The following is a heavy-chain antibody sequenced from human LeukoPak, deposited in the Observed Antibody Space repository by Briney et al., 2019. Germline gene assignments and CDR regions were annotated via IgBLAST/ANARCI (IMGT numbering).Heavy chain of an antibody. D-gene: IGHD3-22*01. J-gene: IGHJ4*02. V-gene: IGHV4-61*02. Sequence: PSETLSLTCTVSGNSISSGDNYWSWLRQPAGKGLEWIGRIYTSGSTNYNPSLKSRVTISGDTSKNQFSLRLSSVTATDADVYYCARASYSYDINGWVPFDYWGQGTLVTVSS. CDR1: GNSISSGDNY. CDR2: IYTSGST. CDR3: ARASYSYDINGWVPFDY.